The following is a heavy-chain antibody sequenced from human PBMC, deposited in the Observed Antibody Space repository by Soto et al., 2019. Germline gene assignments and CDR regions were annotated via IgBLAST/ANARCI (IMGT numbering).Heavy chain of an antibody. V-gene: IGHV4-34*01. D-gene: IGHD3-10*01. CDR3: ARVGSGSYYNYYYYGMDV. Sequence: SETLSLTCAVYGGSFSCYYWSWIRQPPGKGLEWIGEINHSGSTNYNPSLKSRVTISVDTSKNQFSLKLSSVTAADTAVYYCARVGSGSYYNYYYYGMDVWGQGTTVTVSS. CDR2: INHSGST. J-gene: IGHJ6*02. CDR1: GGSFSCYY.